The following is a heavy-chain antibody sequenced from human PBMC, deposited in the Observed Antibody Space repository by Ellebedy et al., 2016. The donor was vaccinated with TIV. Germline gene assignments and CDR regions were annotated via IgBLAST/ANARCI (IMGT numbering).Heavy chain of an antibody. V-gene: IGHV1-46*01. CDR2: INPSIDST. Sequence: ASVKVSCXASGCTFTNYHMHWVRQAPGQGPEWMGIINPSIDSTSYALKFQGRVTVTRDTSTSAIYMELSSLTSEDTAVYYCARDRTGSWTFDYWGQGTLVTVSS. D-gene: IGHD1-26*01. CDR3: ARDRTGSWTFDY. J-gene: IGHJ4*02. CDR1: GCTFTNYH.